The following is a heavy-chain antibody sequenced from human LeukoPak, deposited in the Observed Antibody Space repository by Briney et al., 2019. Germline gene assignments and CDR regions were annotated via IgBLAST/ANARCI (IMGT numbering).Heavy chain of an antibody. J-gene: IGHJ5*02. CDR1: GGSFSGYY. D-gene: IGHD3-10*01. CDR3: ARRLRGSGSYSWFDP. Sequence: SSETLSLTCAVYGGSFSGYYWSWIRQPPGKGLEWIGEINHSGSTNYNPSLKSRVTISVDTSKNQFSLKLSSVTAADTAVYYCARRLRGSGSYSWFDPWGQGTLVTVSS. CDR2: INHSGST. V-gene: IGHV4-34*01.